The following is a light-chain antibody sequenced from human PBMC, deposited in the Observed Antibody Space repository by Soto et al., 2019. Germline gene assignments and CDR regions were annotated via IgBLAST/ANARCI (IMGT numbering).Light chain of an antibody. J-gene: IGKJ5*01. CDR2: GAS. CDR1: HSVSSSS. Sequence: EIVLTQSPGTLSLSPGERATLSCRASHSVSSSSLAWYQQKPGQAPRLLIYGASSSATGIPDRFSGSGSGTDFTLTISRLEPEDFAVYYCQQYGSSPPITFGQGTRLEIK. V-gene: IGKV3-20*01. CDR3: QQYGSSPPIT.